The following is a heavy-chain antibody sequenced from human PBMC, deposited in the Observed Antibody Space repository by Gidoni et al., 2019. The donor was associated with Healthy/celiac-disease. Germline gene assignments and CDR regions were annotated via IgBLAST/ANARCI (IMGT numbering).Heavy chain of an antibody. CDR1: GFTFSGSA. V-gene: IGHV3-73*01. CDR3: TSRSDGDYYYYYGMDV. D-gene: IGHD4-17*01. J-gene: IGHJ6*02. Sequence: EVQLVESGGGLVQPGGSLKLSCAASGFTFSGSAMHWVRQASGKGLEWVGRIRSKANSYATAYAASVKGRLTISRDDSKNTAYLQMNSLKTEDTAVYYCTSRSDGDYYYYYGMDVWGQGTTVTVSS. CDR2: IRSKANSYAT.